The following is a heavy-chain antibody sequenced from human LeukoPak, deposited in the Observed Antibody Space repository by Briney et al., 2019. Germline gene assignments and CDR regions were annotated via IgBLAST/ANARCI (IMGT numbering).Heavy chain of an antibody. V-gene: IGHV3-21*01. D-gene: IGHD2-8*02. CDR2: ISSSSSYI. Sequence: GGSLRLSCAASGFTFSSYSMNWVRQAPGKGLEWVSSISSSSSYICYADSVKGRFTISRDNAKNSLYLQMSSLRAEDTAVYYCASTLGRVYWGQGTLVTVSS. CDR1: GFTFSSYS. J-gene: IGHJ4*02. CDR3: ASTLGRVY.